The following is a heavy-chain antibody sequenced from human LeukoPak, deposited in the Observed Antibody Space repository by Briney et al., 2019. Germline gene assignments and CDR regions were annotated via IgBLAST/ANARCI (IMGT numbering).Heavy chain of an antibody. CDR3: ARDDSYYGSGSMY. Sequence: GASVKVSCKASGYTFTSYGISWVRQAPGQGLEWMGWINPNSGGTNYAQKFQGRVTMTRDTSITTAYMELSSLRSDDTAVYYCARDDSYYGSGSMYWGQGTLVTVSS. V-gene: IGHV1-2*02. D-gene: IGHD3-10*01. J-gene: IGHJ4*02. CDR2: INPNSGGT. CDR1: GYTFTSYG.